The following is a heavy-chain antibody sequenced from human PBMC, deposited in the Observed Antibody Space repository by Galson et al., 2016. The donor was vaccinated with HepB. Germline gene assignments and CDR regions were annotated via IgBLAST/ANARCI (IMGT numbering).Heavy chain of an antibody. Sequence: SLRLSCAASGFTFRNYWMRWARQAPGEGLVWVSRINLDGSRTNYADSVKGRFTISRDNAKSALYLQMNSLTTDDTALYYCVRGRDLWNAFDIWGQGTMATVSS. J-gene: IGHJ3*02. CDR3: VRGRDLWNAFDI. CDR2: INLDGSRT. V-gene: IGHV3-74*01. D-gene: IGHD2/OR15-2a*01. CDR1: GFTFRNYW.